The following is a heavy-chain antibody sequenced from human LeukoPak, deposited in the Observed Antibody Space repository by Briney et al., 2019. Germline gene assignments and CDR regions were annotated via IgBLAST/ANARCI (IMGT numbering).Heavy chain of an antibody. V-gene: IGHV3-53*01. Sequence: GGSLRLSCAASGFIVSSNYMSWVRQAPGKGLEWVSVIYSGGSAYYADSVKGRFTISRDNSKNTLYLQMNSLRAEDTAVYYCSRDHEGSFDYWGQGTLVTVSS. CDR1: GFIVSSNY. J-gene: IGHJ4*02. CDR3: SRDHEGSFDY. CDR2: IYSGGSA.